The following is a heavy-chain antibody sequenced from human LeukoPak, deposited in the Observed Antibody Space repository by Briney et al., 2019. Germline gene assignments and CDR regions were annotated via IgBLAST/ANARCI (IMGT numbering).Heavy chain of an antibody. CDR3: ATRGVIVVVTAIRDY. V-gene: IGHV3-23*01. CDR1: GFTFRSYA. J-gene: IGHJ4*02. D-gene: IGHD2-21*02. CDR2: ISGSGGST. Sequence: PGGSLRLSCAASGFTFRSYAMSWVRQAPGKGLEWVSAISGSGGSTYYADSVKGRFTISRDNSKNTLYLQMSSLRAEDTAVYYCATRGVIVVVTAIRDYWGQGTLVTVSS.